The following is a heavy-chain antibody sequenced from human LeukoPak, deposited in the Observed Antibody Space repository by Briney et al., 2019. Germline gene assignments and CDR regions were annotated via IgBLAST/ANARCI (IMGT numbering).Heavy chain of an antibody. D-gene: IGHD1-7*01. CDR3: ARAGYWNYCAFDI. J-gene: IGHJ3*02. CDR2: IYYSGST. V-gene: IGHV4-30-4*08. Sequence: PLETLSLTCTVSGGSISSGDYYWSWIRQPPGKGLEWIGYIYYSGSTYYNPSLKSRVTISVDTSKNQFSLKLSSVTAADTAVYYCARAGYWNYCAFDIWGQGTMVTVSS. CDR1: GGSISSGDYY.